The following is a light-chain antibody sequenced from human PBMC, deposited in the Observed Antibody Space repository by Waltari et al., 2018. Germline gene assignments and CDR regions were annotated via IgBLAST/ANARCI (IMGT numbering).Light chain of an antibody. CDR3: QQYNSYSLT. V-gene: IGKV1-5*03. J-gene: IGKJ4*01. Sequence: DIQLTQSPSTLSASVGDSVTITCRTSQTISNWLAWYQQKQGKAPKLLNYKASLLQSGVPSRFSGSGSDTEFTLTISSLQPDDFATYYCQQYNSYSLTFGGGTKVEIK. CDR1: QTISNW. CDR2: KAS.